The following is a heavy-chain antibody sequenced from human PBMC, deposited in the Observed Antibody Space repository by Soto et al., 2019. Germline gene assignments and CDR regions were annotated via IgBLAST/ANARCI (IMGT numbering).Heavy chain of an antibody. V-gene: IGHV5-51*01. CDR2: IYPGDSDT. J-gene: IGHJ6*02. Sequence: GESLKISCLGSGYSFASYWIAWVRQMPGKGLEWVGVIYPGDSDTRYSPSFRGQVTISADKSISHVYLQWSSLKASDTAMYYCARNRLRQYYYGMDVWGQGTTVTVSS. CDR3: ARNRLRQYYYGMDV. CDR1: GYSFASYW. D-gene: IGHD3-10*01.